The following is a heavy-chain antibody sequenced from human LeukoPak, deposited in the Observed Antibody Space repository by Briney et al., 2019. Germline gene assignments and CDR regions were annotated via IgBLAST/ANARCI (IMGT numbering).Heavy chain of an antibody. CDR1: GVSINNYY. Sequence: SETLSLTCTVSGVSINNYYWSWIPQPPGKPLEGLGSIYYSGTTNYNPSLKSRVSMSIDTSKTQFSLKLSSVTAADTAVYYCAKDSPEPTWGQGTLVTVSS. D-gene: IGHD1-14*01. CDR3: AKDSPEPT. CDR2: IYYSGTT. J-gene: IGHJ5*02. V-gene: IGHV4-59*01.